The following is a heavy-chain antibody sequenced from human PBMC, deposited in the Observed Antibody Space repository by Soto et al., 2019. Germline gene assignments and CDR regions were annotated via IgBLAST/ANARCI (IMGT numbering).Heavy chain of an antibody. CDR2: IWYDGSNK. Sequence: QVQLVESGGGVVQPGRSLRLSCAASGFTFSSYGMHWVRQAPGKGLEWVAVIWYDGSNKYYADSVKGRFTISRDNSKNTLYLQMNSLRAEDTAVYYCARSVASYYWYFDLWGRGTLVTVSS. CDR1: GFTFSSYG. D-gene: IGHD5-12*01. J-gene: IGHJ2*01. CDR3: ARSVASYYWYFDL. V-gene: IGHV3-33*01.